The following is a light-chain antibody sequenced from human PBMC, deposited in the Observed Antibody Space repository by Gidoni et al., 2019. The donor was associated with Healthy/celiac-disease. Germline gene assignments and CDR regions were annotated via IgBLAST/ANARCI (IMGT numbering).Light chain of an antibody. V-gene: IGKV3-15*01. J-gene: IGKJ2*01. CDR1: QSVSSN. CDR3: QQYNNWPRT. CDR2: GAS. Sequence: IVMTQSPATLSVSPGERATLSCRARQSVSSNLAWYQRKPGQAPRLLIYGASTRATGIPARFSGSGSGTEFTLTISSLQSEDFAVYYCQQYNNWPRTFGQGTKLEIK.